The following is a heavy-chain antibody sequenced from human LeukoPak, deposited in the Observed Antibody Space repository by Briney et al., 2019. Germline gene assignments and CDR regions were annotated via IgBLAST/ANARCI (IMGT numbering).Heavy chain of an antibody. Sequence: GGSLRLSCAASGFTFSSYAMSCVRQAPGKRLEWVSAISGGGGTTYYADSVKGRFTISRDNSKNTLFLQMNSLRAEDTAVYYCARAYYYGSGSYYYAFDIWGQGTMVTVSS. J-gene: IGHJ3*02. CDR2: ISGGGGTT. V-gene: IGHV3-23*01. CDR3: ARAYYYGSGSYYYAFDI. D-gene: IGHD3-10*01. CDR1: GFTFSSYA.